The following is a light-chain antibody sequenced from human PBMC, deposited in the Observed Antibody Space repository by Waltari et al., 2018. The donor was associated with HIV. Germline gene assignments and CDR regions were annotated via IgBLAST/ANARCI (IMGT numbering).Light chain of an antibody. CDR1: SSHIRSNH. CDR2: GNN. CDR3: APWDDSLNGWI. V-gene: IGLV1-44*01. J-gene: IGLJ2*01. Sequence: QSVLTQPPSASGTPGQRVTISCSGSSSHIRSNHVNWYQQLPGTAPKLLIYGNNQRPSGVPDRFSGSKSGTSASLAISGLQSEDEAVYYCAPWDDSLNGWIFGGGTKLTVL.